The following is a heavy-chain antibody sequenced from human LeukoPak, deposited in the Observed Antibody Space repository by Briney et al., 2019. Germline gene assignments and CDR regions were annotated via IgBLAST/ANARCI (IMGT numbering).Heavy chain of an antibody. J-gene: IGHJ4*02. CDR1: GFTFSSYA. V-gene: IGHV3-23*01. Sequence: GGSLRLSCAASGFTFSSYAVSWVRQAPGKGLEWVSAISGSGGSTYSADSVKGRFTISRDNSKNTLYLQMNSLRAEDTAVYYCARERGSSGGNTNGYFDYWGQGALVTVSS. CDR2: ISGSGGST. CDR3: ARERGSSGGNTNGYFDY. D-gene: IGHD4-23*01.